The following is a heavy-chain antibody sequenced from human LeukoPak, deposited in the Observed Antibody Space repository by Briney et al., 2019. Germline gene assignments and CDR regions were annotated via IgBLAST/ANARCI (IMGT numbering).Heavy chain of an antibody. Sequence: GDSLKISCKGSGYSFTNTWIGWVRLMPGKGLEWMGTIYPLDSDTRYSPSFQGQVIISADKSITTAYLQWSSLRASDTAMYYCATVNGSHWFFDYWGQGTLVTVSS. CDR3: ATVNGSHWFFDY. J-gene: IGHJ4*02. V-gene: IGHV5-51*01. CDR1: GYSFTNTW. CDR2: IYPLDSDT. D-gene: IGHD3-10*01.